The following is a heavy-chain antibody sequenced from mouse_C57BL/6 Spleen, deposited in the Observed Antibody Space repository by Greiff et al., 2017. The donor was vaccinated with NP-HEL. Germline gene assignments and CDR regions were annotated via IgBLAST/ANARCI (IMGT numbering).Heavy chain of an antibody. Sequence: VQLQQSGAELVMPGASVKLSCKASGYTFTSYWMHWVQQRPGQGLEWIGEIDPSASYTNYNQKFKGKSTLTVDKSSSTAYVQLSSLTSEDSAVYYCARRGENYYAMDYWGQGTSVTVSA. CDR1: GYTFTSYW. CDR2: IDPSASYT. V-gene: IGHV1-69*01. CDR3: ARRGENYYAMDY. J-gene: IGHJ4*01.